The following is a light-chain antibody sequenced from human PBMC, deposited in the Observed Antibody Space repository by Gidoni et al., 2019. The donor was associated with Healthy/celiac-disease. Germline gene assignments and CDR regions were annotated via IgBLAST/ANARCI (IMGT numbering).Light chain of an antibody. CDR2: GAS. Sequence: EILMTQSPATLSVSPGERATLSCRASQSVSSNLAWYQQKPGQAPRRLIYGASTRATGIPARFSGSGSGTEFTLTISSLQSEDFAVYYCQQYNNWPATFGGGTKVEIK. J-gene: IGKJ4*01. V-gene: IGKV3-15*01. CDR3: QQYNNWPAT. CDR1: QSVSSN.